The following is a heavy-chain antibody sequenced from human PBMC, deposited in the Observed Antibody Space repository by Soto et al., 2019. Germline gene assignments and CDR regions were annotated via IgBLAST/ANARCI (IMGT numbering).Heavy chain of an antibody. D-gene: IGHD2-2*01. J-gene: IGHJ6*02. Sequence: SQTLSLTCAISGDSVSSNSAAWNWIRQSPSRGLEWLGRTYYRSKWYNDYAVSVKSRITINPDTSKNQFSLQLNSVTPEDTAVYYCASVSGFCSSTSCNYYYGMDVWGQGTTVTVSS. CDR2: TYYRSKWYN. V-gene: IGHV6-1*01. CDR1: GDSVSSNSAA. CDR3: ASVSGFCSSTSCNYYYGMDV.